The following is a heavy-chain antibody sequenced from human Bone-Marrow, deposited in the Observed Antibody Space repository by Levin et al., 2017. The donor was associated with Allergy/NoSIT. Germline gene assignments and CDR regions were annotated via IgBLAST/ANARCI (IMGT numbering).Heavy chain of an antibody. CDR2: INPNSGGT. CDR1: GYTFTDYY. CDR3: ARDPDYYDRAFDV. D-gene: IGHD3-22*01. Sequence: ASVKVSCKASGYTFTDYYMNWVRQAPGQGLEWMGWINPNSGGTNYAQKFQGRVTMTRDTSISTAYMELSGLRSDDTAVYYCARDPDYYDRAFDVWGQGTMVTVSS. J-gene: IGHJ3*01. V-gene: IGHV1-2*02.